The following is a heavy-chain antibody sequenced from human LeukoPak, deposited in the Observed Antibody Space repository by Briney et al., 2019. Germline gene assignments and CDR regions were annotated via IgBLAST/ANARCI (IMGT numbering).Heavy chain of an antibody. CDR3: ASGAYYPFDF. CDR1: GYPFSSYG. CDR2: ISAYNGHT. V-gene: IGHV1-18*01. Sequence: GASVKVSCKGSGYPFSSYGITWVRQAPGQGLEWVGWISAYNGHTQYGQNVQGRVTMTTETSTTTAYLELRNLTSDDTAVYFCASGAYYPFDFWRQGTLVTVSS. J-gene: IGHJ4*02. D-gene: IGHD1-26*01.